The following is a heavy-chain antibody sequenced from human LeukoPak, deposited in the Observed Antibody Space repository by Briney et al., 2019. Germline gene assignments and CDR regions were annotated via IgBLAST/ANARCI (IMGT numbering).Heavy chain of an antibody. V-gene: IGHV4-30-4*01. CDR3: ARVLAEMATIAFDY. D-gene: IGHD5-12*01. J-gene: IGHJ4*02. CDR2: IYYSGST. CDR1: GGSISSGDYY. Sequence: SQTLSLTCTVSGGSISSGDYYWSWIRQPPGKGLEWIGYIYYSGSTYYNPSLKSRVTISVDTSKNQFSLKLSSVTAADTAVYYCARVLAEMATIAFDYWGQGTLVTVSS.